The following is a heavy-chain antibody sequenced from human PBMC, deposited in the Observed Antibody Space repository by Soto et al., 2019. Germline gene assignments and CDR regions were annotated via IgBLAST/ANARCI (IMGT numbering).Heavy chain of an antibody. V-gene: IGHV1-2*02. Sequence: QVQLVQSGAEVKMPGASVKVSCKASGYIFAGYYMAWVRQAPGQGLEWMGWINPNGGATDYPPQFQDRVTMTRDMSTTTAYMDLTRLTSDDTAVYYCARVGYYDYVWGSYGVAHWGQGTLITVSS. CDR3: ARVGYYDYVWGSYGVAH. CDR1: GYIFAGYY. D-gene: IGHD3-16*01. CDR2: INPNGGAT. J-gene: IGHJ4*02.